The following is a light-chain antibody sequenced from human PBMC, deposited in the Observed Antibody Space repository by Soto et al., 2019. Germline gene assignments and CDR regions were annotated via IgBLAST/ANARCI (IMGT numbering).Light chain of an antibody. CDR3: QQYNSYPWT. CDR1: QGISTY. J-gene: IGKJ1*01. CDR2: AAS. Sequence: DIQMTQSPSSLSASVGDRVTITCRASQGISTYLNWYQQKPGKAPKLLIYAASSLQSGVPPRFSGSGSGTEFTLTISSLQPDDFATYYCQQYNSYPWTFGQGTKVDI. V-gene: IGKV1-16*01.